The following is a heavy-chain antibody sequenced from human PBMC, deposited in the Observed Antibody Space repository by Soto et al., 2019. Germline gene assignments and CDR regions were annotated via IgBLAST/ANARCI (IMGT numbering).Heavy chain of an antibody. D-gene: IGHD4-4*01. V-gene: IGHV5-51*01. J-gene: IGHJ6*02. CDR3: ARHEQFYYYYYGMDV. Sequence: GESLKISCKASGYSFTTYWIAWVRQMPGKGLEWMGIINPGDSDIRYSPSFQGQVTISADNSISTAYLQWSSLKASDTAMYYCARHEQFYYYYYGMDVWGQGTTVTVSS. CDR2: INPGDSDI. CDR1: GYSFTTYW.